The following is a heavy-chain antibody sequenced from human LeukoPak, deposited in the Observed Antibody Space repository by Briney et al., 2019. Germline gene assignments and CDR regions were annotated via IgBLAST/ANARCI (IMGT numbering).Heavy chain of an antibody. J-gene: IGHJ4*02. CDR2: IEDDGSRK. Sequence: GGSLRLSCAASGFTFSSYWMTWVRQAPGKGLEWVASIEDDGSRKNYGDSVKGRFTISRDNAENSLYLQMNILRVEDTAVYFCARDIPRGATHLDYWGQGTLVTVSA. D-gene: IGHD1-26*01. V-gene: IGHV3-7*01. CDR1: GFTFSSYW. CDR3: ARDIPRGATHLDY.